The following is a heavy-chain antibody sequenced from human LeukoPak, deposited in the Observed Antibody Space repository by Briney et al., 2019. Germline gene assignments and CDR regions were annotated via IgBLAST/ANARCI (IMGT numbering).Heavy chain of an antibody. CDR2: IFHSGNS. CDR1: SYSISSGSY. J-gene: IGHJ4*02. CDR3: ARVTYVDDMLYQYFDY. V-gene: IGHV4-38-2*01. Sequence: SETLSLTCAVSSYSISSGSYWGWIRQSPGKGLEWVGSIFHSGNSYYNPSLKSRLTMPVDTSKNQFSLKLTSVTAADTALYYCARVTYVDDMLYQYFDYWGQGILVTVSS. D-gene: IGHD4-17*01.